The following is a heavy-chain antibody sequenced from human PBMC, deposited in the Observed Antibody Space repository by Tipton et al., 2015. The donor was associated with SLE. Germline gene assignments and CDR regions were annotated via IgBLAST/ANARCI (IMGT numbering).Heavy chain of an antibody. Sequence: LRLSCTVSGGSISSYYWSWIRQPAGKGLEWIGRIYTSGSTNYNPSLKSRVTMSVDTSKNQFSLKLSSVTAADTAVYYCAGCGSGILDAFDIWGQGTMVTVSS. V-gene: IGHV4-4*07. D-gene: IGHD3-10*01. CDR3: AGCGSGILDAFDI. CDR1: GGSISSYY. J-gene: IGHJ3*02. CDR2: IYTSGST.